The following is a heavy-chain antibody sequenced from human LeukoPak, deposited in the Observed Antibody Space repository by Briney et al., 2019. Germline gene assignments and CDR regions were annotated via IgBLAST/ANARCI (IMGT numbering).Heavy chain of an antibody. CDR2: IYYSGST. CDR3: ARFNSGSYQHYFDY. J-gene: IGHJ4*02. Sequence: SETLSLTCTVSGGSISSSSYYWGWIRQPPGKGLECIGSIYYSGSTYYNPSLKSRVTISIDTSKNQFSLKLSSVTAADTAVYYCARFNSGSYQHYFDYWGQGTLVTVSS. CDR1: GGSISSSSYY. V-gene: IGHV4-39*07. D-gene: IGHD1-26*01.